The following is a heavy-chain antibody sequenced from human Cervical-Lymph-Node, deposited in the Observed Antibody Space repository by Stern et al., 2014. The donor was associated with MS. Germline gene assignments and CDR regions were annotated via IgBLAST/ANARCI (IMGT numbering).Heavy chain of an antibody. Sequence: VQLVQSGAEVKKPGEFLKISCKGSGYSFTNYWNGWVRQMHGKGLEWMWIIYPGASEARYSPSFQGQVTISADKSSSTAYLQWSSLKASDTAMYYCARGSGRDFFDYWGQGTLVTVSS. CDR2: IYPGASEA. CDR3: ARGSGRDFFDY. V-gene: IGHV5-51*01. CDR1: GYSFTNYW. D-gene: IGHD3-3*01. J-gene: IGHJ4*02.